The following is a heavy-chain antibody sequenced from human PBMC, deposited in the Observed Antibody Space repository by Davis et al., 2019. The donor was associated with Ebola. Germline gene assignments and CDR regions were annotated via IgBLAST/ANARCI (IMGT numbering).Heavy chain of an antibody. CDR3: ARSGYPLDYYGMGV. Sequence: GESLKISCAASGFTFSSYGMHWVRQAPGKGLEWVAVIWYDGSNKYYADSVKGRFTISRDNSKNTLYLQMNSLRAEDTAVYYCARSGYPLDYYGMGVWGQGTTVTVSS. J-gene: IGHJ6*02. V-gene: IGHV3-33*01. CDR2: IWYDGSNK. D-gene: IGHD3-3*01. CDR1: GFTFSSYG.